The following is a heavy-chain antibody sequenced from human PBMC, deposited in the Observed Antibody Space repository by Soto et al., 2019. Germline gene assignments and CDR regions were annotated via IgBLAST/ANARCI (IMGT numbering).Heavy chain of an antibody. D-gene: IGHD3-16*01. J-gene: IGHJ4*02. CDR1: GFTFSRYG. V-gene: IGHV3-30*18. Sequence: WGSLRLSCAASGFTFSRYGMHWVRQAPGKGLEWVAVISYDGSNKYYADSVKGRFTISRDNSKNTLYLQMNSLRAEDTAVYYCAKARGGSSGPSDYWGQGTLVTVSS. CDR2: ISYDGSNK. CDR3: AKARGGSSGPSDY.